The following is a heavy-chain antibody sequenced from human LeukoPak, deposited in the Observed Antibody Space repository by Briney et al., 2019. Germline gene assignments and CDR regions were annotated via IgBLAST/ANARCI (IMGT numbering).Heavy chain of an antibody. Sequence: PGGSLRLSCADSGFTFTNAWMSWVRQAPGKGLEWIGRIKSKTDGETTTYAEPVRGRFTISRDDSKSAVYLQMNSLKIEDTAVYYCTTDLGTYYHGSQRLIPIDYWGQGTLVTVSS. D-gene: IGHD3-10*01. CDR1: GFTFTNAW. V-gene: IGHV3-15*01. J-gene: IGHJ4*02. CDR2: IKSKTDGETT. CDR3: TTDLGTYYHGSQRLIPIDY.